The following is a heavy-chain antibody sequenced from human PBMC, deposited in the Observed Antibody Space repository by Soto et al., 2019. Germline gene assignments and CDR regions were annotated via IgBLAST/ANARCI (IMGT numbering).Heavy chain of an antibody. Sequence: TLSLTCAISGDSVSGNSVAWNWIRQSPSRGLEWLGRTYYRSYWYNDYALSVKTRITINPDTSKNQFSLQLSSVTPEDTAVYYCARDSTDWFFDYWGQGTLVTVSS. J-gene: IGHJ4*02. CDR3: ARDSTDWFFDY. D-gene: IGHD3-9*01. CDR1: GDSVSGNSVA. V-gene: IGHV6-1*01. CDR2: TYYRSYWYN.